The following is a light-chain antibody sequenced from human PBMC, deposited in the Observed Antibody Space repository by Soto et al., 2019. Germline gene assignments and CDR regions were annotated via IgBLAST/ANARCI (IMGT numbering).Light chain of an antibody. Sequence: QSVLTQPPSASGTPGQRVTISCSGSSSNIESNFVYWYQQFPGTAPQLLIYRNNQRPSGVPDRFSCSKSGTSASLAISALRSEDEADYYCTVWDDSLRGRLFGGGTKLTVL. V-gene: IGLV1-47*01. CDR2: RNN. J-gene: IGLJ2*01. CDR3: TVWDDSLRGRL. CDR1: SSNIESNF.